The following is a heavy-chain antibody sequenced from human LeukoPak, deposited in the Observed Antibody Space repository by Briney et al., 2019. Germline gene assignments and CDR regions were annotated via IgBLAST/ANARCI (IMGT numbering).Heavy chain of an antibody. D-gene: IGHD3-3*01. CDR1: GGSISSYY. CDR2: IYYSGST. CDR3: ATGFAITIFGVVTFDAFDI. V-gene: IGHV4-39*01. Sequence: PSETLSLTCTVSGGSISSYYWGWIRQPPGKGLEWIGSIYYSGSTYYNPSLKSRVTISVDTSKNQFSLKLSSVTAADTAVYYCATGFAITIFGVVTFDAFDIWGQGTMVTVSS. J-gene: IGHJ3*02.